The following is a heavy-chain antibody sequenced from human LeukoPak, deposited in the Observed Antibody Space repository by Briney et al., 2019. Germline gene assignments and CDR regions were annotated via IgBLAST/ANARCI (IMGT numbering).Heavy chain of an antibody. CDR3: ARWRYFDWLSSSGVYYFDY. V-gene: IGHV4-34*01. D-gene: IGHD3-9*01. CDR2: INHSGST. Sequence: PSETLSLNCAVYGGSFSGYYWSWIRQPPGKGLEWIGEINHSGSTNYNPSLKSRVTISVDTSKNQFSLKLSSVTAADTAVYYCARWRYFDWLSSSGVYYFDYWGQGTLVTVSS. J-gene: IGHJ4*02. CDR1: GGSFSGYY.